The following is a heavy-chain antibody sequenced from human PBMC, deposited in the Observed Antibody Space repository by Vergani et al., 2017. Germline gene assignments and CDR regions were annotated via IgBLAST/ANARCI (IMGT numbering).Heavy chain of an antibody. Sequence: EVQLLESGGGLVQPGGSLRLSCAASGFTFSSYAMSWVRQAPGQGLEWVSAISGSGGSTYYADSVKGRFTISRDNSKNTLYLQMNSLRAEDTAVYYCARKHISNYYDSSGYYYMGYYYGMDVWDQGTTVTVSS. V-gene: IGHV3-23*01. D-gene: IGHD3-22*01. CDR1: GFTFSSYA. CDR3: ARKHISNYYDSSGYYYMGYYYGMDV. CDR2: ISGSGGST. J-gene: IGHJ6*02.